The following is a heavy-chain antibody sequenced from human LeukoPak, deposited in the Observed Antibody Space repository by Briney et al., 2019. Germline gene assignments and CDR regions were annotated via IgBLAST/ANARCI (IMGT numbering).Heavy chain of an antibody. D-gene: IGHD3-9*01. CDR1: GYTFTSYA. V-gene: IGHV1-3*01. CDR3: ARDGFTLEVAAYDILTGYSGPLDY. CDR2: INAGNGNT. Sequence: GATVQVSCKASGYTFTSYAMHWVRQAPGQRLEWMGWINAGNGNTKYSQKFQGRVTITRDTSASTAYMELSNLRYEDTAVYYCARDGFTLEVAAYDILTGYSGPLDYWGQGTLVTVSS. J-gene: IGHJ4*02.